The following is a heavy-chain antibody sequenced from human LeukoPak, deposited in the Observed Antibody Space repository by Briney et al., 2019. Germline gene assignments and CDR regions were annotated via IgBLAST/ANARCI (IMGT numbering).Heavy chain of an antibody. V-gene: IGHV4-59*01. CDR3: ARNYFDSSALCWAFDD. J-gene: IGHJ3*01. CDR2: IYYSGTT. D-gene: IGHD3-22*01. CDR1: GVSISSYY. Sequence: SETLSLTCTVSGVSISSYYWSWIRQPPGKGLEWIGYIYYSGTTNYNPSLKSRVTISVDTSKNQFSLKLSSVTAADTAVYYCARNYFDSSALCWAFDDWGQGTTVTVSS.